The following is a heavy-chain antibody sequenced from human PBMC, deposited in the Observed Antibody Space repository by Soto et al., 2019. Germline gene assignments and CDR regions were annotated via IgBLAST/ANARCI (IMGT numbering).Heavy chain of an antibody. J-gene: IGHJ6*02. CDR1: GFTFSSYW. D-gene: IGHD6-13*01. CDR2: IKQDGSEK. Sequence: EVQLVESGGGLVQPGGSLRLSCADSGFTFSSYWMSWVRQAPVKGLEWVGNIKQDGSEKNYVDSVKGRFTISRDNAKNSLYLQRNGLRAEDTAVYYCARIASTGRGWDVWGQGTTVVVSS. V-gene: IGHV3-7*01. CDR3: ARIASTGRGWDV.